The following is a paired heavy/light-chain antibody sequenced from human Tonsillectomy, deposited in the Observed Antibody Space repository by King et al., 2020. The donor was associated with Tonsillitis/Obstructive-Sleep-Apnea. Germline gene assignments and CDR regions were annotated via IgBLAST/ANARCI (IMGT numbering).Heavy chain of an antibody. V-gene: IGHV1-46*01. J-gene: IGHJ4*02. CDR2: IDPSGNKT. Sequence: QVQLVQSGAEVKKPGASVRVSCRASGYTFTNYYMHCVRQAPGRGLEWMGVIDPSGNKTNYAQKFQGRVTMTRDTSTSTVYMDLSSLRSDDTAVYYCARLPGLWGQGTLVTVSS. CDR1: GYTFTNYY. CDR3: ARLPGL. D-gene: IGHD3-10*01.
Light chain of an antibody. J-gene: IGLJ2*01. Sequence: SYELTQPPSVSVSPGQTARISCSGDALSKQYAYWYQQKPGQAPVMVIFKDRERPSEVPERFSGSNSGTTVTLTISGVQPEDEADYYCQSADSSGASVVFGGGTKLTVL. CDR1: ALSKQY. CDR2: KDR. CDR3: QSADSSGASVV. V-gene: IGLV3-25*02.